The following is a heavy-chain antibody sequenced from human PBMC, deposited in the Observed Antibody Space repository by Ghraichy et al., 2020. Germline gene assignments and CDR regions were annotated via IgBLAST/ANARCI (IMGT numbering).Heavy chain of an antibody. CDR3: ARGQYAGSGSYYNWFDP. Sequence: SETLSLTCAVYGGSFSGYYWSWIRQPPGKGLEWIGEINHSGSTNYNPSLKSRVTISVDTSKNQFSLKLSSVTAADTAVYYCARGQYAGSGSYYNWFDPWGQGTLVTVSS. CDR2: INHSGST. V-gene: IGHV4-34*01. D-gene: IGHD3-10*01. CDR1: GGSFSGYY. J-gene: IGHJ5*02.